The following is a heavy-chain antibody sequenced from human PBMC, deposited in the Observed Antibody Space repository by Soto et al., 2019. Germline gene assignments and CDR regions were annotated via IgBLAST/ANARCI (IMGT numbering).Heavy chain of an antibody. CDR2: VYYSGNT. V-gene: IGHV4-59*01. J-gene: IGHJ3*02. D-gene: IGHD3-22*01. Sequence: SETLSLTCTVSGGSISPYYWSWIRQPPGKGLEWIGYVYYSGNTNYNPSLESRVTISVDTSKNQFSLKLSSVTAADTAVYYCARDKEAGYYYDSSSSAFDIWGQGTMVTVSS. CDR1: GGSISPYY. CDR3: ARDKEAGYYYDSSSSAFDI.